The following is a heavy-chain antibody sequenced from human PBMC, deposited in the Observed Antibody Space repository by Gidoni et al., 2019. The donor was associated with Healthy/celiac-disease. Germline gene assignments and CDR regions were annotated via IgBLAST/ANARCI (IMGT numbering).Heavy chain of an antibody. CDR2: IDYSGST. Sequence: QLQLQESGPGLVKPSETLSLTCTVSRASISSSSYYWGWLRQPPGKGLEWIGSIDYSGSTYYNPSIKSRVTISVDTSKNQFSLKLSSVTAADTAVYYCARHVGSWFGEVGVDYWGQGTLVTVSS. D-gene: IGHD3-10*01. V-gene: IGHV4-39*01. J-gene: IGHJ4*02. CDR3: ARHVGSWFGEVGVDY. CDR1: RASISSSSYY.